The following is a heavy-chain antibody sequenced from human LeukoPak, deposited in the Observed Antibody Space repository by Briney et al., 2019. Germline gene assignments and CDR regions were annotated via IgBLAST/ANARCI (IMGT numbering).Heavy chain of an antibody. CDR1: GGTFSSYA. CDR2: IIPIFGTA. J-gene: IGHJ4*02. Sequence: SVKVSCRASGGTFSSYAISWVRQAPGQGLEWMGRIIPIFGTANYAQKFQGRVTITTDESTSTAYMELSSLRSEDTAVYYCASYDSSGYYKLGPFDYWGQGTLVTVSS. V-gene: IGHV1-69*05. D-gene: IGHD3-22*01. CDR3: ASYDSSGYYKLGPFDY.